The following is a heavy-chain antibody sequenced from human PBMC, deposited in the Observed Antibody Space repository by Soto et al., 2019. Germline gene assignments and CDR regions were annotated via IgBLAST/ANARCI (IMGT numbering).Heavy chain of an antibody. V-gene: IGHV4-39*01. CDR1: GGSISSSSYY. Sequence: SETLALTCTVSGGSISSSSYYWGWIRQPPGKGLEWIGSIYYSGSTYYNPSLKSRVTISVDTSKNQFSLKLSSVTAADTAVYYCARGINMVRGVINYIDYWGQGTLVTVSS. D-gene: IGHD3-10*01. J-gene: IGHJ4*02. CDR3: ARGINMVRGVINYIDY. CDR2: IYYSGST.